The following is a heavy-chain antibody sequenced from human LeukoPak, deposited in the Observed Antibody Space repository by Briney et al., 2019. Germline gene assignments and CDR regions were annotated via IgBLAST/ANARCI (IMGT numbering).Heavy chain of an antibody. Sequence: GGSLRLSCAASGFTFSDSYMTWVRQAPGKGLEWLSYISGNSGDTNYADSVKGRFTISRDNAKNSLYLQMDSLTAEDTAVYYCTRKGSQWDFLVDYWGQGTRVAVSP. D-gene: IGHD2/OR15-2a*01. CDR3: TRKGSQWDFLVDY. CDR1: GFTFSDSY. CDR2: ISGNSGDT. J-gene: IGHJ4*02. V-gene: IGHV3-11*06.